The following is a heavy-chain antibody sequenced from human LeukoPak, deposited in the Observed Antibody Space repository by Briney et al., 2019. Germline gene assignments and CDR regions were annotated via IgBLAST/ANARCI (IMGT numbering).Heavy chain of an antibody. Sequence: AETLSLTCAVSRGSISSNNWWSGVRQPPGKRLEWIAEIYHSGSTNYNPSLKSRVTISVDKSKNQFSLKLSSVTAADTAMYYCARDSYYFGSGSDNTPYNWFDPWGQGTLVTVSS. CDR1: RGSISSNNW. D-gene: IGHD3-10*01. CDR3: ARDSYYFGSGSDNTPYNWFDP. CDR2: IYHSGST. J-gene: IGHJ5*02. V-gene: IGHV4-4*02.